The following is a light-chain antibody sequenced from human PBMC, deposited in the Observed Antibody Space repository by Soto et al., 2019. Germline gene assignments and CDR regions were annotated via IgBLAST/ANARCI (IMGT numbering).Light chain of an antibody. Sequence: QSVLTQPPSVSGAPGQRVTISCTGSSSNIGAGYDVHWYQQLPGTAPKLLIYGNSNRPSGVPDRFSGSKSGTSASLAITGLQAEDEADYYCQYYDNSSNYVFGTGTKVTVL. CDR3: QYYDNSSNYV. CDR2: GNS. J-gene: IGLJ1*01. CDR1: SSNIGAGYD. V-gene: IGLV1-40*01.